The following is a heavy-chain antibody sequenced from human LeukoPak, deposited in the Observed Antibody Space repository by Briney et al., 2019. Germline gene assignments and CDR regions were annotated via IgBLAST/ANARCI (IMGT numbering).Heavy chain of an antibody. CDR1: GYTFTGYY. J-gene: IGHJ6*04. CDR2: IIPIFGTA. D-gene: IGHD2-2*01. Sequence: SVKVSCKASGYTFTGYYMHWVRQAPGQGLEWMGGIIPIFGTANYAQKFQGRVTITADESTSTAYMELSSLRSGDTAVYYCARGDIVVVPAAPYQYYYYGMDVWGKGTTVTVSS. CDR3: ARGDIVVVPAAPYQYYYYGMDV. V-gene: IGHV1-69*13.